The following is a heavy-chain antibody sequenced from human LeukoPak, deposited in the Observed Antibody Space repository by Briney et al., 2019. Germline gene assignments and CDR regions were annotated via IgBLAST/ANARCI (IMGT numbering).Heavy chain of an antibody. CDR2: INHSGST. J-gene: IGHJ5*02. V-gene: IGHV4-34*01. D-gene: IGHD3-10*01. CDR3: ARHTYYYGSGSYYHPPNWFDP. Sequence: PSETLSLTCAVYGGSFSGYYWSWIRQPPGKGLEWIGEINHSGSTNYNPSLKSRVTISVDTSKNQFSLKLSSVTAADTAVYYCARHTYYYGSGSYYHPPNWFDPWGQGTLVTVSS. CDR1: GGSFSGYY.